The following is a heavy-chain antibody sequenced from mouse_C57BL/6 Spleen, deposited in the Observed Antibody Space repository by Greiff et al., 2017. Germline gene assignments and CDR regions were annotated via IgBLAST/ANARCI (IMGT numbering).Heavy chain of an antibody. J-gene: IGHJ4*01. D-gene: IGHD1-1*01. CDR1: GYTFTSYW. V-gene: IGHV1-52*01. Sequence: VHVKQPGAELVRPGSSVKLSCKASGYTFTSYWMHWVKQRPIQGLEWIGNIDPSDSETHYNQKFKDKATLTVAKSSSTAYMLLSSLTSEDAAVYYGASDYYGSSPGAMDYWGQGTSVTVSS. CDR2: IDPSDSET. CDR3: ASDYYGSSPGAMDY.